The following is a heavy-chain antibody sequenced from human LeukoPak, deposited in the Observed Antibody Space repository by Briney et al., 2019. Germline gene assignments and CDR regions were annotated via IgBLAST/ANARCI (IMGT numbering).Heavy chain of an antibody. CDR3: VRHRQWLLFPDY. J-gene: IGHJ4*02. Sequence: SETLSLTCTVSGDSISINYNWGWIRQPPGKRLEWTGSIFYSGATYYSPSLKSRVTISVDTSKNQFSLKLSSMTAADTAVYYCVRHRQWLLFPDYWGQGTLVTVSS. V-gene: IGHV4-39*01. CDR2: IFYSGAT. CDR1: GDSISINYN. D-gene: IGHD6-19*01.